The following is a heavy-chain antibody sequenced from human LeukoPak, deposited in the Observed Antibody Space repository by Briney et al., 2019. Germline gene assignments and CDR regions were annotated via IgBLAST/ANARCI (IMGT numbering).Heavy chain of an antibody. V-gene: IGHV4-4*07. J-gene: IGHJ4*02. CDR2: IYTSGST. Sequence: SETLSLACTVSGGSISSYYWSWIRQPAGKGLEWIGRIYTSGSTNYNPSLKSRVTMSVDTSKNQFSLKLSSVTAADTAVYYCARDGDYYDSSGYYWGYYFDYWGQGTLVTVSS. CDR3: ARDGDYYDSSGYYWGYYFDY. CDR1: GGSISSYY. D-gene: IGHD3-22*01.